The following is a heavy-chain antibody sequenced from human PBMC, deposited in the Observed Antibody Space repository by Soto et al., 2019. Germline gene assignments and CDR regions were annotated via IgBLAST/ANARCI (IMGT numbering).Heavy chain of an antibody. CDR2: IWYDGSNK. CDR3: ARDSAIVVVTLAFDP. CDR1: GFTFSSYG. Sequence: QVQLVESGGGVVQPGRSLRLSCAASGFTFSSYGMHWVRQAPGKGLEWVAVIWYDGSNKYYADSVKGRFTISRDNSKNTLYLQMNSLRAEDTAVYYCARDSAIVVVTLAFDPWGQGTLVTVSS. D-gene: IGHD2-21*02. J-gene: IGHJ5*02. V-gene: IGHV3-33*01.